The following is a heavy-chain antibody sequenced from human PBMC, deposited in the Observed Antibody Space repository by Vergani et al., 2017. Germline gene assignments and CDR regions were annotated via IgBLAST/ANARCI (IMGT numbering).Heavy chain of an antibody. Sequence: QVQLVQSGAEVKKPGASVKVSCKASGYTFSTYGISWVRQAPGQGLEWMGWISAYNGNTNYPEKFQGRLTMTTDTSTRTAYMELRSLRSDDTAVYYCARSGFYDFWSGYSDYWGQGTLVTVSS. CDR3: ARSGFYDFWSGYSDY. D-gene: IGHD3-3*01. CDR1: GYTFSTYG. J-gene: IGHJ4*02. V-gene: IGHV1-18*01. CDR2: ISAYNGNT.